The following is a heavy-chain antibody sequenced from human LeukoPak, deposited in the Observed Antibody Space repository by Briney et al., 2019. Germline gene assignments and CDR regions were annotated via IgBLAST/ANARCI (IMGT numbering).Heavy chain of an antibody. CDR3: ARRLGTPYYYYYMDV. CDR1: GYSISSGYY. J-gene: IGHJ6*03. CDR2: IYHSGST. V-gene: IGHV4-38-2*02. Sequence: SETLSLTCTVSGYSISSGYYWGWIRQPPGKGLEWIGSIYHSGSTYYNPSLKSRVTISVDTSKNQFSLKLSSVTAADTAVYYCARRLGTPYYYYYMDVWGKGTTVTVSS. D-gene: IGHD1-14*01.